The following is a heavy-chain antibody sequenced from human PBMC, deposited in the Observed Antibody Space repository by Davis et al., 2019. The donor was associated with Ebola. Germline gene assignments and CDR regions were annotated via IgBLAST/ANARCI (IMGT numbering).Heavy chain of an antibody. D-gene: IGHD3-16*01. CDR3: TLGGGSGVDY. J-gene: IGHJ4*02. V-gene: IGHV3-73*01. CDR2: IRSKANSYAT. CDR1: GFTFSGSA. Sequence: GESLKISCAASGFTFSGSAMHWVRQASGKGLEWVGRIRSKANSYATAYAASVKGRVTISRDDSKNTAYLQMNSLKTEDTAVYYCTLGGGSGVDYWGQGTLVTVSS.